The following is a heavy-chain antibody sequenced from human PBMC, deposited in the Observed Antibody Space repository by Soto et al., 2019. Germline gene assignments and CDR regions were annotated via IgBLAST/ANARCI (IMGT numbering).Heavy chain of an antibody. V-gene: IGHV1-69*06. CDR3: ARDPPAHSSGYYPY. CDR2: IIPIFGTA. CDR1: GGTFSSYA. Sequence: QVQLVQSGAEVKKPGSSVKVSCKASGGTFSSYAISWVRQAPGQGLEWMGGIIPIFGTANYAQKFQGRVTMTRDTSISTAYMELSRLRSDDTAVYYCARDPPAHSSGYYPYWGQGTLVTVSS. D-gene: IGHD3-22*01. J-gene: IGHJ4*02.